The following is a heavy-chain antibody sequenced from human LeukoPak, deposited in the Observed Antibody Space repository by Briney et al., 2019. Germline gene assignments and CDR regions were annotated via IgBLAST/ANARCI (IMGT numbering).Heavy chain of an antibody. Sequence: PGGSLRLSCAASGIRFTTHWMNWVRQAPGKGLEWVASIRQDGGEKKYVGSVKGRFTISRDLAQNSLFLQMNSLRAEDTAVYYCASAYASYDFWSGYENFDFWGQGTLVTVSS. CDR2: IRQDGGEK. V-gene: IGHV3-7*01. D-gene: IGHD3-3*01. J-gene: IGHJ4*02. CDR3: ASAYASYDFWSGYENFDF. CDR1: GIRFTTHW.